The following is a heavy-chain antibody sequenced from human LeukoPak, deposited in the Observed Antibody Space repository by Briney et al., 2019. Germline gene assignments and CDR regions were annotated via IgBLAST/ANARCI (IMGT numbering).Heavy chain of an antibody. V-gene: IGHV4-31*03. J-gene: IGHJ4*02. D-gene: IGHD6-6*01. CDR3: ARDAFVLEYSSSSGLDY. CDR1: GDSINSGGYY. Sequence: PSQTLSLTCTVSGDSINSGGYYWSWIRQHPGKGLEWIGYIYYSGNTYYNPSLKSRVTISVDRSKNQFSLKLSSVTAADTAVYYCARDAFVLEYSSSSGLDYWGQGTLVTVSS. CDR2: IYYSGNT.